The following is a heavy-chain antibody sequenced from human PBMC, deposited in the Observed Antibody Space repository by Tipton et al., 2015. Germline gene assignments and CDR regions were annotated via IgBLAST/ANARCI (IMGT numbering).Heavy chain of an antibody. J-gene: IGHJ5*02. V-gene: IGHV4-39*01. CDR1: GGSISGSTYY. CDR2: IYSSGGT. Sequence: TLSLTCTVSGGSISGSTYYWVWIRQPPGKGLEWIASIYSSGGTYYSPSLKSRVTISVDTSKNQFSLKLSSVTATDTAVYYCASDVRARQYNWFDPWGQGTLVTVSS. CDR3: ASDVRARQYNWFDP. D-gene: IGHD6-6*01.